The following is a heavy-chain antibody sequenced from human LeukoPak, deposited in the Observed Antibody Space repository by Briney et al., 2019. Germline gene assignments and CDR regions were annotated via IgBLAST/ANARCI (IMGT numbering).Heavy chain of an antibody. D-gene: IGHD2-15*01. CDR2: ISGDGGST. Sequence: AGGSLRLSCAASGFTFSTHAMSWVRRAPGEGLEWVSAISGDGGSTFYADSVKGRFTISRDNSSNTVFLQTNSLRADDTAVYYCAKDTSLSGFGYWGQGAMVTVSS. CDR3: AKDTSLSGFGY. J-gene: IGHJ4*02. CDR1: GFTFSTHA. V-gene: IGHV3-23*01.